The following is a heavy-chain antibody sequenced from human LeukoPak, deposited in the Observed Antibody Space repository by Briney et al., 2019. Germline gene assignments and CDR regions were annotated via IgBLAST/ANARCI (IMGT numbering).Heavy chain of an antibody. V-gene: IGHV4-61*08. CDR1: GGSISSGGYY. J-gene: IGHJ3*02. Sequence: SETLSLTCTVSGGSISSGGYYWSWIRQPPGKGLEWIGYIYYSGSTNYNPSLKSRVTISVDTSKNQFSLKLSSVTAADTAVYYCARGVAYYDILTGYYALDAFDIWGQGTMVTVSS. CDR3: ARGVAYYDILTGYYALDAFDI. CDR2: IYYSGST. D-gene: IGHD3-9*01.